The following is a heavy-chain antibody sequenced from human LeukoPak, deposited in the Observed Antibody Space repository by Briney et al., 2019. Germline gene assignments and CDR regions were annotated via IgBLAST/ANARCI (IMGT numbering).Heavy chain of an antibody. CDR3: ARASYCSSTSCYWDTYYDFWSGYTDFDY. V-gene: IGHV1-18*01. Sequence: ASVKVSCKASGYTFTSYGISWVRQAPGQGLEWMGWISAYNGNTNYAQKLQGRVTMTTDTSTSTAYMELRSLRSDDTAVYYCARASYCSSTSCYWDTYYDFWSGYTDFDYWGQGTLVTVSS. D-gene: IGHD3-3*01. CDR2: ISAYNGNT. J-gene: IGHJ4*02. CDR1: GYTFTSYG.